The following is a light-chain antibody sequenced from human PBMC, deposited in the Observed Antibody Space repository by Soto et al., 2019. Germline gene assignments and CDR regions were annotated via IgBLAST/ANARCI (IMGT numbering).Light chain of an antibody. CDR3: SSHTSSSTLV. CDR1: SSDVGGYDY. Sequence: QSALTQPASVSGSPGQSITISCTGTSSDVGGYDYVSWYQQHPGKAPKLMIYEVTNRPSGVSNRFSGSKSGNTASLTISGLQPEDEADYFCSSHTSSSTLVFGGGTKLPVL. V-gene: IGLV2-14*01. J-gene: IGLJ2*01. CDR2: EVT.